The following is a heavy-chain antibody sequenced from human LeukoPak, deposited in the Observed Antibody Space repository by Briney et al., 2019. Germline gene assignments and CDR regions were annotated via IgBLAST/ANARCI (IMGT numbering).Heavy chain of an antibody. D-gene: IGHD2-15*01. V-gene: IGHV3-7*01. CDR2: IKQDGSEK. Sequence: PGGSLRLSCAASGFTFSSYWMSWVRQAPGKGLEWVANIKQDGSEKYYVDSVKGRFTISRDNAKSSLYLQMNSLRAEDTAVYYCARAFRYCSGGSCYSSSDAFDIWGQGTMVTVSS. J-gene: IGHJ3*02. CDR3: ARAFRYCSGGSCYSSSDAFDI. CDR1: GFTFSSYW.